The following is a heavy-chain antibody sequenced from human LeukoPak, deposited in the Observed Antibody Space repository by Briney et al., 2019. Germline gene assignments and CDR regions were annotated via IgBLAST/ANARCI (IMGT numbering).Heavy chain of an antibody. D-gene: IGHD3-10*01. CDR2: ISVSGGST. CDR1: GFTFSSYT. Sequence: GGSLRHSCAASGFTFSSYTMTWVRQAPGKGLEWVSAISVSGGSTSSIESVKGRFTTSRDNSKNTLYLQMNSLRAEDTAVYYCAKGGPGSYYLDFWGQGTLVTGAS. V-gene: IGHV3-23*01. CDR3: AKGGPGSYYLDF. J-gene: IGHJ4*02.